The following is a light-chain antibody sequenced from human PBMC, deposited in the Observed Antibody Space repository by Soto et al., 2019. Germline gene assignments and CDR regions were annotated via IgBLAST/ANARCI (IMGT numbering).Light chain of an antibody. Sequence: EIVMTQSPATLSVSRGERATLSCRASQSVSSNLAWYQQKPGQAPRLLIYGASTRATGIPARFSGSGSGTEFTLTISSLQSEDFAVYYCQQYNNWLPLTFGGGTKVDIK. J-gene: IGKJ4*01. CDR2: GAS. CDR1: QSVSSN. CDR3: QQYNNWLPLT. V-gene: IGKV3-15*01.